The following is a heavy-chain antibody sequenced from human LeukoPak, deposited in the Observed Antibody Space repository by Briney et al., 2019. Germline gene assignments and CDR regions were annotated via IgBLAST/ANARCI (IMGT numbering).Heavy chain of an antibody. CDR3: ARDCSSTSCSLAGFDP. CDR1: GYTFTSYG. D-gene: IGHD2-2*01. J-gene: IGHJ5*02. V-gene: IGHV1-18*01. CDR2: ISAYNGNT. Sequence: ASVKVSCKASGYTFTSYGISWVRQAPGQGLEWMGWISAYNGNTNYAQKLQGRVTMTTDTSTSTAYMGLRSLRSDDTAVYYCARDCSSTSCSLAGFDPWGQGTLVTVSS.